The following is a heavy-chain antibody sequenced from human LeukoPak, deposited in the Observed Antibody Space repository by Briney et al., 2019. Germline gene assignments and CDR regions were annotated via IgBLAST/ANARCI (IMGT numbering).Heavy chain of an antibody. CDR2: INPKSGGT. V-gene: IGHV1-2*02. D-gene: IGHD1-7*01. CDR1: GYTFTGYY. J-gene: IGHJ4*02. Sequence: GSSVKVSCKASGYTFTGYYMHWVRQAPGQGLEWMGWINPKSGGTNYAQKFQGRVTMTRDTSISTAYMELSRLRSDDTAVYYCARGRLELVDYWGQGTLVTVSS. CDR3: ARGRLELVDY.